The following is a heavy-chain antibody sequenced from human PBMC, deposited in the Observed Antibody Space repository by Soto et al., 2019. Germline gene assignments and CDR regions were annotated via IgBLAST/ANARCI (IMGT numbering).Heavy chain of an antibody. CDR1: QYTFTGFY. D-gene: IGHD2-15*01. CDR3: ARTCSGGSCYSSYYYCMDV. V-gene: IGHV1-2*02. CDR2: INPNSGGT. Sequence: ASVNVSFKASQYTFTGFYIHWVRQAPVQGLEWVGRINPNSGGTNSPQKFQGRVTMTRDTSINTAYMELSSLRSDDTAVYYCARTCSGGSCYSSYYYCMDVWGQGTTVTVSS. J-gene: IGHJ6*02.